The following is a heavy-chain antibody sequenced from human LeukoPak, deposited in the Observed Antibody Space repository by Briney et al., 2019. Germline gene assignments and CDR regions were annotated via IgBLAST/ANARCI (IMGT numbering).Heavy chain of an antibody. V-gene: IGHV4-59*01. CDR2: IYYSGST. CDR1: GGSISSYY. Sequence: PSETLSLTCTVSGGSISSYYWSWIRQPPGKGLEWIGYIYYSGSTNYNPSLKSRVTISVDTSKNQFSLKLSSVTAADTAVYYCARSGRTYSYGLGPTNWFDPWGQGTWSPSPQ. D-gene: IGHD5-18*01. J-gene: IGHJ5*02. CDR3: ARSGRTYSYGLGPTNWFDP.